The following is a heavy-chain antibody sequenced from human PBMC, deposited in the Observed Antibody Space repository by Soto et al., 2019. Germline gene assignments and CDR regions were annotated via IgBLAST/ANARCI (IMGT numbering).Heavy chain of an antibody. CDR2: INHSGST. Sequence: PSWSLPLTVAYDDGSFIGCYWIFNCKHPGKGLEWNVEINHSGSTNYNPSLKSRVTISVDTSKNQFSLKLSSVTAADTAVYYCASEGLYCTNGVCYSQQQLKGIRYFDYWGQGTVVTVSS. J-gene: IGHJ4*02. V-gene: IGHV4-34*01. D-gene: IGHD2-8*01. CDR1: DGSFIGCY. CDR3: ASEGLYCTNGVCYSQQQLKGIRYFDY.